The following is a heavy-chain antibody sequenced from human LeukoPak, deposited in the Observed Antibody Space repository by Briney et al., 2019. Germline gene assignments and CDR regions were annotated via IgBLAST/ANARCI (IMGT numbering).Heavy chain of an antibody. J-gene: IGHJ4*02. V-gene: IGHV3-23*01. CDR3: AKSSEYNNYGIGY. D-gene: IGHD4-11*01. Sequence: PGGSLRLSCAASGFTFSHYAMSWVRQAPGKGLEWVSGISGSGANTYYADSVKGRFTISRDSSKSTLYLQMSSLRAEDTALYYCAKSSEYNNYGIGYWGQGTLVTVSS. CDR1: GFTFSHYA. CDR2: ISGSGANT.